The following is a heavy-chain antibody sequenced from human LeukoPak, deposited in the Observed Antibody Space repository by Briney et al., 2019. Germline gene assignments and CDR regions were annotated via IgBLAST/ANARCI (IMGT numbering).Heavy chain of an antibody. CDR3: ARDRHFDCSSTSCYYGLDY. D-gene: IGHD2-2*01. CDR2: ISAYNGNT. CDR1: GYTFTNYF. Sequence: ASVKVSCKASGYTFTNYFMHWVRQAPGQGLEWMGWISAYNGNTNYAQKLQGRVTMTTDTSTSTAYMELRSLRSDDTAVYYCARDRHFDCSSTSCYYGLDYWGQGTLVTVSS. J-gene: IGHJ4*02. V-gene: IGHV1-18*04.